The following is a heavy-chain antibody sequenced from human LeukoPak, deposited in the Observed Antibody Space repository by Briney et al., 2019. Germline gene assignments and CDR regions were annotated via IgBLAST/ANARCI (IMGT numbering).Heavy chain of an antibody. V-gene: IGHV1-2*02. CDR1: GYTFTGYY. CDR3: ARDLYYGSGSYEGGWFDP. D-gene: IGHD3-10*01. Sequence: ASVKVSCKASGYTFTGYYMHWVRQAPGQGLEWMGWINPNSGGTNYAQKFQGRVTMTRDTSISTAYMELSRLRSDDTAVYYCARDLYYGSGSYEGGWFDPWGQGTLVTVSS. J-gene: IGHJ5*02. CDR2: INPNSGGT.